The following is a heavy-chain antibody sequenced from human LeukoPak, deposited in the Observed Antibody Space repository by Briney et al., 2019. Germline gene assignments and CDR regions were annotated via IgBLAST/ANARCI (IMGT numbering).Heavy chain of an antibody. CDR2: VFYRGTT. Sequence: PSETLSLICTVSGGSLTNYYWGWIRQPPGKGLEWIAYVFYRGTTDYNPSLKSRVTISADTSKNQFSLKLSSVTAADTAVYYCARIVSGGFSDYWGQGTLVAVSS. CDR1: GGSLTNYY. D-gene: IGHD2-15*01. J-gene: IGHJ4*02. CDR3: ARIVSGGFSDY. V-gene: IGHV4-59*01.